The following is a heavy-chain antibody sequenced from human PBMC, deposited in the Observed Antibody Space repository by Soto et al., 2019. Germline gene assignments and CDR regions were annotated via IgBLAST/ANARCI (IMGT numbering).Heavy chain of an antibody. CDR2: ISYGETNR. V-gene: IGHV3-30*18. D-gene: IGHD6-19*01. CDR1: GFTFSSYG. J-gene: IGHJ4*02. CDR3: AKDNFDTSGPLDF. Sequence: QLQLVESGGGVVQSGRSLRLSCAASGFTFSSYGMHWVRQAPGKGLEWVAVISYGETNRFYGDSVKGRFTISRDNSRNTLYLQMNSLRVEDTAVYYCAKDNFDTSGPLDFWGQGTLVTVSS.